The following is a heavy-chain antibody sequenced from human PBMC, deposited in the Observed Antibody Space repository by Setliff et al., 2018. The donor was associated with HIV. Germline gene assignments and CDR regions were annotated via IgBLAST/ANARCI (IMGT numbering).Heavy chain of an antibody. CDR1: GGSISSGGYY. CDR2: IYYSGST. Sequence: PSETLSLTCTVSGGSISSGGYYWSWIRQHPGKGLEWIGYIYYSGSTYYNPSLKSRVTISVDTSKNQFSLKLSSVTAADTAVYYCARARFWSGYYTGDNYYYMDVWGKGTTVTVSS. CDR3: ARARFWSGYYTGDNYYYMDV. D-gene: IGHD3-3*01. V-gene: IGHV4-30-4*01. J-gene: IGHJ6*03.